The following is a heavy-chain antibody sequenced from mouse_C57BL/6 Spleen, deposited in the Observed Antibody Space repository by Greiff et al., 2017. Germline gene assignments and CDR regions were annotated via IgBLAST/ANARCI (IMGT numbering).Heavy chain of an antibody. V-gene: IGHV1-4*01. CDR1: GYTFTSYT. Sequence: QVQLKQSGAELARPGASVKMSCKASGYTFTSYTMHWVKQRPGQGLEWIGYINPSSGYTKYNQKFKDKATLTADKSSSTAYMQLSSLTSEDSAVXYCASGNYAFAYWGQGTLVTVSA. J-gene: IGHJ3*01. D-gene: IGHD2-1*01. CDR2: INPSSGYT. CDR3: ASGNYAFAY.